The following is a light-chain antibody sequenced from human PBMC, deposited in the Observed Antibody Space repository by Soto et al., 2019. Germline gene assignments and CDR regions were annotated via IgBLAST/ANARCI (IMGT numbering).Light chain of an antibody. Sequence: TQCPGPRTLSPGQSATLHCRASQSVSSSYLAWYQQKPGQAPRLLIYGASTRATGIPARFSGSGSGTEFTLTISSLQSEDFAVYYCQQYNNWPPLTFGGGTKVDI. CDR3: QQYNNWPPLT. V-gene: IGKV3-15*01. CDR1: QSVSSSY. J-gene: IGKJ4*01. CDR2: GAS.